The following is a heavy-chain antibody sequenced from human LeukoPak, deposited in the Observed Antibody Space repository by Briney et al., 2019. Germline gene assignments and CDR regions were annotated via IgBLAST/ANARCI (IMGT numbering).Heavy chain of an antibody. D-gene: IGHD2-15*01. CDR1: GGSISSGDYY. CDR3: ASVVVVAASNYFDY. Sequence: PSETLSLTCTVSGGSISSGDYYWSWIRQPPGKGLEWIGYIYYSGSTYYNPSLKSRVTISVDTSKNQFSLKLSSVTAADTAVYYCASVVVVAASNYFDYWGQGILVTVSS. CDR2: IYYSGST. V-gene: IGHV4-30-4*01. J-gene: IGHJ4*02.